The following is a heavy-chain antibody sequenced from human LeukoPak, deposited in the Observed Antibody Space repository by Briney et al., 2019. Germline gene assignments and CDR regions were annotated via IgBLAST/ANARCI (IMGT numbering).Heavy chain of an antibody. CDR2: INPNSGCT. CDR1: GYTFTGYY. J-gene: IGHJ3*02. Sequence: ASVKVSCKASGYTFTGYYMHLVRQAPGQGLEGMGWINPNSGCTNYAQKFQGRVTMTRDKSISTAYMELSRLRSDDKAVYYCARLPYTMVRGVDDAFDIWGQGTMVTVSS. V-gene: IGHV1-2*02. D-gene: IGHD3-10*01. CDR3: ARLPYTMVRGVDDAFDI.